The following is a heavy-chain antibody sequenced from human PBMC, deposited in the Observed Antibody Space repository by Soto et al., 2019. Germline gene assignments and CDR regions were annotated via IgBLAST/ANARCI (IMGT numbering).Heavy chain of an antibody. CDR2: IIPIFGTA. D-gene: IGHD6-13*01. CDR3: ARGRIAAAGHRDAFDI. CDR1: GGTFSSYA. J-gene: IGHJ3*02. V-gene: IGHV1-69*13. Sequence: ASVKVSCKASGGTFSSYAISWVRQAPGQGFEWMGGIIPIFGTANYAQKFQGRVTITADESTSTAYMELSSLRSEDTAVYYCARGRIAAAGHRDAFDIWGQGTMVTVSS.